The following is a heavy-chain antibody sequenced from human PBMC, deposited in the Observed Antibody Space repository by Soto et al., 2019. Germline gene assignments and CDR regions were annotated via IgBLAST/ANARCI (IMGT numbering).Heavy chain of an antibody. Sequence: PGGSLRLSCVASGFTLSSYEMNWVRQAPGKGLEWVSYIGSSGRSEYYADSVKGRFTISGDNAKNSLYLQMNSLRAEDTGVYYCTRDAGRFYGMDVWGQGTTVTVSS. V-gene: IGHV3-48*03. J-gene: IGHJ6*02. CDR3: TRDAGRFYGMDV. CDR1: GFTLSSYE. CDR2: IGSSGRSE.